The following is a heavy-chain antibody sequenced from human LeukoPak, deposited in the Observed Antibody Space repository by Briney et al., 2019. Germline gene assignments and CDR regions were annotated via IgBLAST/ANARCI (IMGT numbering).Heavy chain of an antibody. CDR1: GFTFSRYW. V-gene: IGHV3-7*01. CDR2: INEDGSEK. J-gene: IGHJ3*02. Sequence: PGGSLRLSCAASGFTFSRYWMSWVRQAPGKGLEWVANINEDGSEKNYVDSVKGRFTISRDNAKNSLYLEMNSLTAEDTAVYYCANYYDSSGYYAPDMWGQGTMVTVSP. D-gene: IGHD3-22*01. CDR3: ANYYDSSGYYAPDM.